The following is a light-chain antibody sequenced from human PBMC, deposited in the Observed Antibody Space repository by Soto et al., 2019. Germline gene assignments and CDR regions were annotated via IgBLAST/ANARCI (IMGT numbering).Light chain of an antibody. CDR2: DAS. CDR3: QQHFGAPFT. CDR1: QSVTRNY. Sequence: EIVLTQSPGTLSLSPGERATLSYRASQSVTRNYLAWYQQKPGQAPRLLIHDASSRASGIPDRFTGSGSGTNFTLTISRLEPEDFAVYYCQQHFGAPFTFGPGTKVDIK. V-gene: IGKV3-20*01. J-gene: IGKJ3*01.